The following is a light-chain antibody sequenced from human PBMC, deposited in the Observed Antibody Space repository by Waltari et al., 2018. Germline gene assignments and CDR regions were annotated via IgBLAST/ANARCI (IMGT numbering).Light chain of an antibody. CDR3: SSYISSDTLEL. CDR2: DIS. Sequence: QSALTQPASVSGSPGQSITISCTGTSSDVGGYNYVSWYQQHTGKAPKLLIFDISNPPSGVSSRFAGSKSGNTASLTISGLQAQDEADYYCSSYISSDTLELFGGGTSLTVL. J-gene: IGLJ2*01. CDR1: SSDVGGYNY. V-gene: IGLV2-14*03.